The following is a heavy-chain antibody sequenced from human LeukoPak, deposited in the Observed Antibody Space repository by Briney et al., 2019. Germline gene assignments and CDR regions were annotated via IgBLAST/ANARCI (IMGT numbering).Heavy chain of an antibody. Sequence: GGSLRLSCAASGFTFSSYWMSWDRQAPGKGLEWVANIKQDGSEKYYVDSVKGRFTISRDNAKNSLYLQMNSLRAEDTAVYYCARDRYDSSGYYYYYYYMDVWGKGTTVTVSS. CDR3: ARDRYDSSGYYYYYYYMDV. D-gene: IGHD3-22*01. J-gene: IGHJ6*03. V-gene: IGHV3-7*01. CDR2: IKQDGSEK. CDR1: GFTFSSYW.